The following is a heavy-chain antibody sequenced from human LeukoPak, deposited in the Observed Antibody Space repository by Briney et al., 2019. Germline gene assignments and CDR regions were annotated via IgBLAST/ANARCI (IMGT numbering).Heavy chain of an antibody. D-gene: IGHD3-9*01. V-gene: IGHV4-34*01. J-gene: IGHJ4*02. CDR2: INHSGST. Sequence: SETLSLTCAVYGGPFSGYYWSWIRQPPGKGLEWIGEINHSGSTNYNPSLKSRVTISVDTSKNQFSLKLSSVTAADTAVYYCARGSGVLRYFDWLLSGPTHFDYWGQGTLVTVSS. CDR3: ARGSGVLRYFDWLLSGPTHFDY. CDR1: GGPFSGYY.